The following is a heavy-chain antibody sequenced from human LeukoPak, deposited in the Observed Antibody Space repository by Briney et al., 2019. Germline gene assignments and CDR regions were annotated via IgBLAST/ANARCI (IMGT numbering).Heavy chain of an antibody. CDR2: ISGSGGST. CDR3: AKDGYSSGWYMVDAFDI. CDR1: GFTFSSYA. V-gene: IGHV3-23*01. J-gene: IGHJ3*02. Sequence: PGGSLRLSCAASGFTFSSYAMSWVRQAPGKGLEWVSAISGSGGSTYYADSVKGRFTISRDNSKNTLYLQMNSLRAEDTAVYYCAKDGYSSGWYMVDAFDIWGQGTMVTVSS. D-gene: IGHD6-19*01.